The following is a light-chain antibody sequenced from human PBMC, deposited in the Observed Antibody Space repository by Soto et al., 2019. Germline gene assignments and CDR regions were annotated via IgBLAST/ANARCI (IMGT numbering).Light chain of an antibody. Sequence: DIQMTQSPSTLSASVGDRVTITCRASQSISSWLAWYQQKPGKAPKLLIYDASSLESGVPSRFSGSGSGTELTLAISSLQPDDCATYYCQQYNSYSITFGPGTKVDSK. CDR2: DAS. CDR1: QSISSW. V-gene: IGKV1-5*01. J-gene: IGKJ3*01. CDR3: QQYNSYSIT.